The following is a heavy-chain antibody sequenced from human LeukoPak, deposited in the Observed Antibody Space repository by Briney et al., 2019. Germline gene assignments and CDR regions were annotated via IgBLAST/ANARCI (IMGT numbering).Heavy chain of an antibody. CDR3: AKDLSGYSYGYYFDY. CDR2: TNRRGDIT. Sequence: GGSLRLSCAASGYTFGDYGMSWVRQVPGKGLEWVSGTNRRGDITGYADSVKGRFTISRDNSKNTLYLQMNSLRAEDAAVYYCAKDLSGYSYGYYFDYWGQGTLVTVSS. D-gene: IGHD5-18*01. V-gene: IGHV3-20*04. CDR1: GYTFGDYG. J-gene: IGHJ4*02.